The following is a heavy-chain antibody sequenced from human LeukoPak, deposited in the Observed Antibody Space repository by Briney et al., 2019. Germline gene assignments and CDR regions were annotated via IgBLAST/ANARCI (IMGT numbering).Heavy chain of an antibody. V-gene: IGHV4-30-2*01. CDR2: IYHSGST. CDR1: GGSISSGGYS. CDR3: ARGTWPPYYFDY. Sequence: SETLSLTCAVSGGSISSGGYSWSWIRQPPGKGLEWIGYIYHSGSTYYNPSLKSRVTISVDRSKNQFSLKLSSVTAADTAVYYCARGTWPPYYFDYWGQGTLVTVSS. J-gene: IGHJ4*02. D-gene: IGHD5-24*01.